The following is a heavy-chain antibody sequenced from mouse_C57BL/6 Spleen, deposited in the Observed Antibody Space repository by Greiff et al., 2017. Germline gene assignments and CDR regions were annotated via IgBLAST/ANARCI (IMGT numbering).Heavy chain of an antibody. Sequence: EVKLMESEGGLVQPGSSMKLSCTASGFTFSDYYMAWVRQVPEKGLEWVANINYDGSSTYYLDSLKSRFIISRDNAKNILYLQMSSLKSKDTATYYCAREGYGSRGFDYWGQGTTLTVSS. V-gene: IGHV5-16*01. CDR3: AREGYGSRGFDY. CDR1: GFTFSDYY. CDR2: INYDGSST. J-gene: IGHJ2*01. D-gene: IGHD1-1*01.